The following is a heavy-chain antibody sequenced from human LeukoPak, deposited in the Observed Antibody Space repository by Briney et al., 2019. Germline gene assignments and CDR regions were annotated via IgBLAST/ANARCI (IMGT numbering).Heavy chain of an antibody. V-gene: IGHV3-33*06. CDR2: IWYDGSNK. CDR3: AKVPSGSPWYFDY. J-gene: IGHJ4*02. Sequence: GRSLRLSCAASGFTFSSYGMHWVRQAPGKGLEWVAVIWYDGSNKYYADSMKGRFTISRDNSKNTLYLQMNSLRAEDTAVYYCAKVPSGSPWYFDYWGQGTLVTVST. CDR1: GFTFSSYG. D-gene: IGHD1-26*01.